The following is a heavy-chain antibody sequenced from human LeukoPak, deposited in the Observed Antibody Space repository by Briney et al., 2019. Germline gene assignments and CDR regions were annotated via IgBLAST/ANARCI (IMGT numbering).Heavy chain of an antibody. CDR3: AKSTPRLVSDYYYYMDV. CDR2: ISWDGVST. CDR1: GFSFDDYT. Sequence: GGSLRLSCAASGFSFDDYTMHWVRQAPGKGLEWVSLISWDGVSTYYAASVKGRFTISRDNSKDSLYLQMNSLRTEDTALYYCAKSTPRLVSDYYYYMDVWGKGTTVTVSS. V-gene: IGHV3-43*01. J-gene: IGHJ6*03. D-gene: IGHD2/OR15-2a*01.